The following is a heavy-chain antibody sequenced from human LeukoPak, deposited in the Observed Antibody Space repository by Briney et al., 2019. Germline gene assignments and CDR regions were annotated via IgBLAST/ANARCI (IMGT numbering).Heavy chain of an antibody. CDR3: ARARRSGGEGAFDI. CDR1: GYTFSSYA. J-gene: IGHJ3*02. Sequence: ASVKVSRKASGYTFSSYAISWVRQAPGQGLEWMGGIIPIFGTANYAQKFQGRVTITADESTSTAYMELSSLRSEDTAVYYCARARRSGGEGAFDIWGQGTMVTVPS. V-gene: IGHV1-69*13. CDR2: IIPIFGTA. D-gene: IGHD1-14*01.